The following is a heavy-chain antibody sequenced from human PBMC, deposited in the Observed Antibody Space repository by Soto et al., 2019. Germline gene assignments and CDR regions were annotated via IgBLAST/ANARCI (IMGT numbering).Heavy chain of an antibody. CDR1: GFTFSSYA. D-gene: IGHD3-10*01. CDR2: ISGSGGST. CDR3: AKESTTMIRRRSYYFDY. J-gene: IGHJ4*02. Sequence: GGSLSLSCAASGFTFSSYAMSWVRQAPGKGLEWVSAISGSGGSTYYADSVKGRFTISRDNSKNTLYLQMNSLRAEDTAVYYCAKESTTMIRRRSYYFDYWGQGTLVTVSS. V-gene: IGHV3-23*01.